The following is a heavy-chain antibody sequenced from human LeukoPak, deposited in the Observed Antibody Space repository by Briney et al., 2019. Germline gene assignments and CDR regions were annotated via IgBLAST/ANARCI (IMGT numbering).Heavy chain of an antibody. D-gene: IGHD1-26*01. CDR1: GFTFSSYA. CDR3: ARDQKKMSILDLHTSGSPIGY. J-gene: IGHJ4*02. V-gene: IGHV3-64*01. CDR2: ISSNGGST. Sequence: PGGSLRLSCAASGFTFSSYAMHWVRQAPGKGLEYVSAISSNGGSTYYANSVKGRFTISRDNSKNTLYLQMGSLRAEDMAVYYCARDQKKMSILDLHTSGSPIGYWGQGTLVTVSS.